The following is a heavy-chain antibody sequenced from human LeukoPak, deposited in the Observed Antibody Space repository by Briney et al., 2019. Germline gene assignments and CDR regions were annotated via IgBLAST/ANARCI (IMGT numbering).Heavy chain of an antibody. CDR2: ISGSGGST. J-gene: IGHJ6*03. CDR1: AFTFSSYA. D-gene: IGHD3-10*01. Sequence: GGSLRLSCAASAFTFSSYAMSWVRQAPGKGLEWVSAISGSGGSTYYADSVKGRFTISRDNSKNTLYLQMNSLRAEDTAVYYCAKDLEPLYYYGSGSYLYYMDVWGKGTTVTVSS. V-gene: IGHV3-23*01. CDR3: AKDLEPLYYYGSGSYLYYMDV.